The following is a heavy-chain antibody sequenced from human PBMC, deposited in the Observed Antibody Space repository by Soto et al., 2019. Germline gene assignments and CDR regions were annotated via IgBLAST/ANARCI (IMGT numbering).Heavy chain of an antibody. D-gene: IGHD3-10*01. V-gene: IGHV1-69*13. Sequence: SVKVSCKASGGTFTNYAVSWVRQAPGQGLEWMGDIIPIFGTTNYAQKFQGRATITADESTSTAYMELSSLRSEDTAVYYCARDGPYYYGSGSSYIGPGGYYGMDVWGQGTTVTVSS. CDR3: ARDGPYYYGSGSSYIGPGGYYGMDV. CDR2: IIPIFGTT. J-gene: IGHJ6*02. CDR1: GGTFTNYA.